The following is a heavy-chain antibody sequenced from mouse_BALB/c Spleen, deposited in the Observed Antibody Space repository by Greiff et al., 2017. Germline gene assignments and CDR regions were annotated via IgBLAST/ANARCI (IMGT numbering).Heavy chain of an antibody. CDR3: ASDGYYPDY. Sequence: EVKLQESGPGLVKPSQSLSLTCTVTGYSITSDYAWNWIRQFPGNKLEWMGYIRYSGSTSYNPSLKSRTSITRDTSKNQFFLQLNSVTTEDTATYYCASDGYYPDYWGQGTTLTVSS. CDR2: IRYSGST. J-gene: IGHJ2*01. V-gene: IGHV3-2*02. CDR1: GYSITSDYA. D-gene: IGHD2-3*01.